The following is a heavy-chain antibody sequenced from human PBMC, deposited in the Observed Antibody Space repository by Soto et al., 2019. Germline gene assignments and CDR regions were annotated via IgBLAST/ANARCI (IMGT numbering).Heavy chain of an antibody. D-gene: IGHD2-15*01. CDR3: ARSLVVVAAKTRDPYYFDY. Sequence: PSETLSLTCAVYGGSFSGYYWSWIRQPPGKGLEWIGEINHSGSTNYNPSLKSRVTISVDTSKNQFSLKLSSVTAADTAVYYCARSLVVVAAKTRDPYYFDYWGQGTLVTVSS. J-gene: IGHJ4*02. V-gene: IGHV4-34*01. CDR2: INHSGST. CDR1: GGSFSGYY.